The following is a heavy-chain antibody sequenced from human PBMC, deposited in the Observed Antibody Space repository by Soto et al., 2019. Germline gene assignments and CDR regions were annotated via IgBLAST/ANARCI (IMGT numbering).Heavy chain of an antibody. Sequence: PSETLSLTCTVSGDSVSSRSYCWSWIRQPPGKGLEWIAYISNSGSTKSNPSLKSRVTISIDTSKNQFSLQLSSVTAADTAIYYCAREYFDSPGYYYPAPLGYWGQGTLVTVSS. CDR1: GDSVSSRSYC. D-gene: IGHD3-22*01. J-gene: IGHJ4*02. CDR2: ISNSGST. CDR3: AREYFDSPGYYYPAPLGY. V-gene: IGHV4-61*01.